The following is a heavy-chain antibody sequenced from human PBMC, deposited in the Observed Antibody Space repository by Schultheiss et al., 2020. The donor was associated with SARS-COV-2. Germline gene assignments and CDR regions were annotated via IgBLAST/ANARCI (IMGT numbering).Heavy chain of an antibody. Sequence: SETLSLTCAVSGASVTSYYWNWIRRPPGKGLEWIGYINHNGISNYNPSLKSRVTMSVDTSKNQFSLKLSSVTAADTAVYYCARTADIVLMVWNVWGQGTTVTVSS. CDR2: INHNGIS. CDR3: ARTADIVLMVWNV. D-gene: IGHD2-8*01. J-gene: IGHJ6*02. V-gene: IGHV4-59*02. CDR1: GASVTSYY.